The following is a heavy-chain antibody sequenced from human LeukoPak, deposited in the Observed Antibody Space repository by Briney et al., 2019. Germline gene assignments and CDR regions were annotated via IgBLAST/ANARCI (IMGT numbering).Heavy chain of an antibody. CDR1: GYSFTSYW. V-gene: IGHV5-10-1*01. J-gene: IGHJ4*02. D-gene: IGHD6-13*01. CDR3: AREGIAAAPEGY. Sequence: GESLKISCKGSGYSFTSYWISWVRQMPGEGLEWMGRIDPSDSYTNSSPSFQGHVTISADKSISTAYLQWSSLKASDTAMYYCAREGIAAAPEGYWGQGTLVTVSS. CDR2: IDPSDSYT.